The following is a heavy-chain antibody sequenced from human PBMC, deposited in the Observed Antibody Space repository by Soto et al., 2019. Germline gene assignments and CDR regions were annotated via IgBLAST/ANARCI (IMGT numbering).Heavy chain of an antibody. CDR2: INPSGGST. CDR3: ARPNSYYYDSSGYLDY. J-gene: IGHJ4*02. V-gene: IGHV1-46*01. CDR1: GYTFTSYY. D-gene: IGHD3-22*01. Sequence: GASVKVSCKASGYTFTSYYMHWVRQAPGQGLEWMGIINPSGGSTSYAQKFQGRVTMTRDTSTSTVYMELSSLRSEDTAVYYCARPNSYYYDSSGYLDYWGQGTLVTVSS.